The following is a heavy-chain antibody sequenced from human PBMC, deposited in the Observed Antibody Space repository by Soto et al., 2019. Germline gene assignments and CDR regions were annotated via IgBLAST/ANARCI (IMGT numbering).Heavy chain of an antibody. V-gene: IGHV4-31*03. D-gene: IGHD2-21*02. J-gene: IGHJ4*02. Sequence: QVQLQESGPGLVKPSQTLSLTCTVSGGSISSGGYYWSWIRQHPGKGLEWIGYIYYSGSTYYNPSLKSRVTISGDTSKNQFSLKLSSVTAADTAVYYCARGVVTAIPNPWYYFDYWGQGTLVTVSS. CDR3: ARGVVTAIPNPWYYFDY. CDR2: IYYSGST. CDR1: GGSISSGGYY.